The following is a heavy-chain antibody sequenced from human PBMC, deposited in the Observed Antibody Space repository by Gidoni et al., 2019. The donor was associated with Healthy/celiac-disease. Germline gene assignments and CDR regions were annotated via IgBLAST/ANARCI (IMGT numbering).Heavy chain of an antibody. CDR2: ISSSSSTI. CDR3: ARDSGNDYGDYPWDY. J-gene: IGHJ4*02. CDR1: GFTFSCYS. V-gene: IGHV3-48*02. Sequence: EVQLVDSGGGLVQPGGSLRLSCAASGFTFSCYSMNWVRQAPGKGLEWVSYISSSSSTIYYADSVKGRFTISRDNAKNSLYLQMNSLRDEDTAVYYCARDSGNDYGDYPWDYWGQGTLVTVSS. D-gene: IGHD4-17*01.